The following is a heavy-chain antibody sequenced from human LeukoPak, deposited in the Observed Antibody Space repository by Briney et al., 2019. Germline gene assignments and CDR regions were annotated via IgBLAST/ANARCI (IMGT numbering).Heavy chain of an antibody. D-gene: IGHD3-10*01. J-gene: IGHJ4*02. Sequence: GGSLRLYGAASGFTFDDYAMHWVRQAPGHGLEWVSGTSWNSGSIGYADSVKGRFTISRDNAKNSLYLQMNSLRAEGTALYYCAKDIEGSTDSTEGLDYWGQGTLVTVSS. CDR2: TSWNSGSI. V-gene: IGHV3-9*01. CDR3: AKDIEGSTDSTEGLDY. CDR1: GFTFDDYA.